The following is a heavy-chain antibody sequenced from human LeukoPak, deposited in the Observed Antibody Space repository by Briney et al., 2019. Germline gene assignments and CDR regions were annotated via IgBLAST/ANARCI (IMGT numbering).Heavy chain of an antibody. CDR1: GFTFSGHW. D-gene: IGHD1-14*01. CDR3: TRDRSRAEDD. J-gene: IGHJ4*02. Sequence: PGGPLRLSCAASGFTFSGHWMSWVRQAPGKGLEWVANINQGGSDKYYVDPVKGRFTISRDNANNLLYLQMNSLRGEDTAVYYCTRDRSRAEDDWGQGTLVTVSS. CDR2: INQGGSDK. V-gene: IGHV3-7*01.